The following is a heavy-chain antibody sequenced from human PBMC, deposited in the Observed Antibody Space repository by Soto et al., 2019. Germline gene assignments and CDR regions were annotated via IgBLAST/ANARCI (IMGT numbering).Heavy chain of an antibody. J-gene: IGHJ4*02. Sequence: PGGSLRLSCAASGFSFSDYYMNWIRQAPGKGLEWVSYISSSSASTNYADSVKGRFTISRDNAKTSLYLQMDSLRAEDTAVYYCARRKGWAFDYWGQGTLVTVSS. V-gene: IGHV3-11*03. CDR3: ARRKGWAFDY. CDR1: GFSFSDYY. D-gene: IGHD2-15*01. CDR2: ISSSSAST.